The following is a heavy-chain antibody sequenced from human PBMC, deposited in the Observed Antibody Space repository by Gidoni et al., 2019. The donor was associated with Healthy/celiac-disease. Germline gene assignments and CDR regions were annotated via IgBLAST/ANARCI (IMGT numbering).Heavy chain of an antibody. J-gene: IGHJ4*02. CDR1: GYTFTNYG. CDR3: ARLERRDSSGYSRNVIEN. V-gene: IGHV1-18*01. Sequence: QVQLVQSGAEVKKPGASVKVSCKASGYTFTNYGISWVRQAPGQGLVWVGWISAYNGNTNYAQKLQGRVTMTTDTSTSTAYMELRSLRSDDTAVYYCARLERRDSSGYSRNVIENWGQGTLVTVSS. CDR2: ISAYNGNT. D-gene: IGHD3-22*01.